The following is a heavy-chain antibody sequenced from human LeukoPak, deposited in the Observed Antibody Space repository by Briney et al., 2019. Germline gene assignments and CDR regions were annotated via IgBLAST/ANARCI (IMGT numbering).Heavy chain of an antibody. Sequence: SETLSLTCTVSGGSISSSSYYWSWIRQPPGKGLEWIGYIYYSGSTYYNPSLKSRVTISVDTSKNQFSLKLSSVTAADTAVYYCARGRGYSYGYIYSGMDVWGQGTTVTVSS. CDR3: ARGRGYSYGYIYSGMDV. D-gene: IGHD5-18*01. J-gene: IGHJ6*02. V-gene: IGHV4-39*07. CDR1: GGSISSSSYY. CDR2: IYYSGST.